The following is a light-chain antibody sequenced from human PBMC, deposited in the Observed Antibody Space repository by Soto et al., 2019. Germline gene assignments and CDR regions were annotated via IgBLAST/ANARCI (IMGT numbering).Light chain of an antibody. Sequence: IVLTQSPGTLSLSPGDRATLSCRASQNVIYNYVAWYQQKPGQAPRLLIYGASSRAAAIPDRFRGSGSGTDFTLPSSRLEPEDFALYFCQQYGSSFRTFGQGTKVDIK. V-gene: IGKV3-20*01. CDR1: QNVIYNY. J-gene: IGKJ1*01. CDR3: QQYGSSFRT. CDR2: GAS.